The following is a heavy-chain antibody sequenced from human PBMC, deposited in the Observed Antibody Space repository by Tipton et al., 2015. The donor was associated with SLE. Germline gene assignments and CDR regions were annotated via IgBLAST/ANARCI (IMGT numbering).Heavy chain of an antibody. CDR2: ISNGGGT. CDR1: GGSISSNY. V-gene: IGHV4-59*08. Sequence: TLSLTCSVSGGSISSNYWIWIRQPPGKGLEWIGYISNGGGTNYNPSLKSRVTMSLDTSKNQVSLKLISVTAADTAIYYCARRAFCGDDCFPFDYWGHGTLVTVSS. D-gene: IGHD2-21*01. CDR3: ARRAFCGDDCFPFDY. J-gene: IGHJ4*01.